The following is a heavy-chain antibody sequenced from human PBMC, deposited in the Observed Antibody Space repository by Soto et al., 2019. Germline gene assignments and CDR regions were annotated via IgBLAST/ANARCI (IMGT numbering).Heavy chain of an antibody. J-gene: IGHJ6*02. Sequence: SETLSLTCTVSGGSISSYYWSWIRQPPGKGLEWIGYIHHSGGILYNPSLKSRLTISVDTSKNQFSLHLSSVTDADTAVYFCAREDDGGDSLDVWGQGTTVTVSS. V-gene: IGHV4-59*12. D-gene: IGHD2-21*02. CDR2: IHHSGGI. CDR1: GGSISSYY. CDR3: AREDDGGDSLDV.